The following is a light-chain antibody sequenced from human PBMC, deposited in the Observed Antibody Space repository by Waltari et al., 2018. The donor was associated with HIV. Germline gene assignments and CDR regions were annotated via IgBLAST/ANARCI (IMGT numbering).Light chain of an antibody. CDR1: NIGSKN. CDR3: QVWDSSTAVV. J-gene: IGLJ2*01. CDR2: RDT. V-gene: IGLV3-9*01. Sequence: SYELTQPLSVSVALGQTARITCGGNNIGSKNVHWYQLKPGQAPVLIIHRDTNRPSGIPERFSGSNSGNTAPLTISRAQAGDEADYYCQVWDSSTAVVFGGGTKLTV.